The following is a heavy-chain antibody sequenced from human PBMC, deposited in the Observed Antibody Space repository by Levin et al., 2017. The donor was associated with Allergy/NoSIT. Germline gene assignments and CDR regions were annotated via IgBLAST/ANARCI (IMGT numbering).Heavy chain of an antibody. J-gene: IGHJ6*02. CDR1: GGSISSYY. V-gene: IGHV4-4*07. CDR2: IYTSGST. D-gene: IGHD1-26*01. Sequence: SETLSLTCTVSGGSISSYYWSWIRQPAGKGLEWIGRIYTSGSTNYNPSLKSRVTMSVDTSKNQFSLKLSSVTAADTAVYYCARDEGKEATVYYYGMDVWGQGTTVTVSS. CDR3: ARDEGKEATVYYYGMDV.